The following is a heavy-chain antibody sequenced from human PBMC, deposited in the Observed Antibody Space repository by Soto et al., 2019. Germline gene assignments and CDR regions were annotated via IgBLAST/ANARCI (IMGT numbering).Heavy chain of an antibody. Sequence: QVHLVQSGAEVKKPGASVKVSGKGSGYGFTTYGITWVRQAPGQGLEWMAWISAHNGNTNYAQKLQGRVTVTRDTSTSTAYMELRSVRSDDTAVYYCARGRYGDYWGQGALVTVSS. D-gene: IGHD1-1*01. V-gene: IGHV1-18*01. CDR1: GYGFTTYG. J-gene: IGHJ4*02. CDR3: ARGRYGDY. CDR2: ISAHNGNT.